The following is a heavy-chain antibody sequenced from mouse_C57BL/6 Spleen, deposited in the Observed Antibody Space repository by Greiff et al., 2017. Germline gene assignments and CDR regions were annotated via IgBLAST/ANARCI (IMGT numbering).Heavy chain of an antibody. CDR2: IRSKSNNYAT. J-gene: IGHJ3*01. V-gene: IGHV10-1*01. CDR1: GFSFNTYA. CDR3: VRTDYGRGDAWFAY. D-gene: IGHD2-1*01. Sequence: EVKLQESGGGLVQPKGSLKLSCAASGFSFNTYAMNWVRQAPGKGLEWVARIRSKSNNYATYYADSVKDRFTISRDDSESMLYLKMNNLKTEDTAMYYGVRTDYGRGDAWFAYWGKGTLVTVSA.